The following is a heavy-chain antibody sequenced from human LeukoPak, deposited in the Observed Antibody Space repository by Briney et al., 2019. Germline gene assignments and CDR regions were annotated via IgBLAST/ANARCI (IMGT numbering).Heavy chain of an antibody. D-gene: IGHD6-6*01. CDR3: ASPYSSSSGNAFDI. Sequence: SETLSLTCAVYGESLYGYYWSWIRQPPGKGLEWIGEINHSGSTNDNPSLKSRVTMSVDTSKNQFSLKLSSVTAADTAVYYCASPYSSSSGNAFDIWGQGTMVTVSS. V-gene: IGHV4-34*01. CDR1: GESLYGYY. CDR2: INHSGST. J-gene: IGHJ3*02.